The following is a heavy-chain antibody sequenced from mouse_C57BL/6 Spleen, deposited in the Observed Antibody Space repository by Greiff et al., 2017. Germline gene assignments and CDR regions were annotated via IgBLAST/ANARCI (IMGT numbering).Heavy chain of an antibody. CDR2: INPYNGDT. D-gene: IGHD1-1*01. CDR1: GYSFTGYF. J-gene: IGHJ4*01. CDR3: ERGYYGGDARDY. V-gene: IGHV1-20*01. Sequence: VQLQQSGPELVKPGDSVKISCKASGYSFTGYFMNWVMQSHGKSLEWIGRINPYNGDTFYNQKFKGKATLTVDKSSSTAHMELRSRTSEDSAVYYCERGYYGGDARDYWGQGTSVTVSS.